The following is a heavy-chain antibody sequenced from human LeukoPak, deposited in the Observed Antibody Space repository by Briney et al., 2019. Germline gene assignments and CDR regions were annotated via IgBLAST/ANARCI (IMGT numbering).Heavy chain of an antibody. CDR2: INHSGRT. V-gene: IGHV4-34*01. CDR3: ARVQGRMVRGVMYYFDY. CDR1: GGSFSGYY. J-gene: IGHJ4*02. D-gene: IGHD3-10*01. Sequence: SSETLSLTCAVYGGSFSGYYWSWIRQPPGKGLEWIGEINHSGRTNYNPSLKSRVTISVDTSKNQFSLKLSSVTAADTAVYYCARVQGRMVRGVMYYFDYWGQGTLVTVSS.